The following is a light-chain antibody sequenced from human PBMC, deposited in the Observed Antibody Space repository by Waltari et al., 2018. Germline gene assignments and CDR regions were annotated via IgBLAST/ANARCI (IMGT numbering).Light chain of an antibody. CDR2: GAS. CDR1: QSLTKRY. V-gene: IGKV3-20*01. Sequence: VLTQSPGTLPLPPGERATLSCRASQSLTKRYLAWYQQKPGQAPRLLIYGASSRAAGIPDRFSGSGSGTDFTLTISRLEPEDFAVYYCQQYGSSVLYTFGQGTKLEIK. J-gene: IGKJ2*01. CDR3: QQYGSSVLYT.